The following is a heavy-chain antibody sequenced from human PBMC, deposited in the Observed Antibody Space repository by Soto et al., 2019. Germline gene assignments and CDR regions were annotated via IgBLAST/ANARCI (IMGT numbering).Heavy chain of an antibody. CDR1: GFTFSSYA. CDR2: ISGSGGST. D-gene: IGHD2-2*01. Sequence: PGESLKISCAASGFTFSSYAMSWVRQAPGKGLECVSAISGSGGSTYYADSVKGRFTISRDNSKNTLYLQMNSLRAEDTAVYYCAKDGIGYCISTSCYSLDYWGQGTLVTVSS. J-gene: IGHJ4*02. V-gene: IGHV3-23*01. CDR3: AKDGIGYCISTSCYSLDY.